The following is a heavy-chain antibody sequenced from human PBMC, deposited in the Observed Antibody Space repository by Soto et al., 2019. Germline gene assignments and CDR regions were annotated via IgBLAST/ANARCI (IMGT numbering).Heavy chain of an antibody. CDR3: AREIMITFGGVIAPAYGMDV. CDR1: GFTFSSYS. Sequence: GGSLRLSCAASGFTFSSYSMNWVRQAPGKGLEWVSYISSSSSTIYHADSVKGRFTISRDNAKNSLYLQMNSLRDEDTAVYYCAREIMITFGGVIAPAYGMDVWGQGTTVTVSS. D-gene: IGHD3-16*02. V-gene: IGHV3-48*02. J-gene: IGHJ6*02. CDR2: ISSSSSTI.